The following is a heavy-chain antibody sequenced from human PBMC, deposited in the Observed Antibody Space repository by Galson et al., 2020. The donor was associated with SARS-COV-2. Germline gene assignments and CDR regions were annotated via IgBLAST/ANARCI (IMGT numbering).Heavy chain of an antibody. CDR3: AKVGDYVRDYYYTFDMDV. CDR2: ISGGGAGT. J-gene: IGHJ6*02. V-gene: IGHV3-23*01. D-gene: IGHD4-17*01. Sequence: GGSLRLSCAASGLTFPRHAMSWVRQAPGKGLEWVSAISGGGAGTFYADSVKGRFTISRDNSRDTLYLQMNSLRAEDTAIYYCAKVGDYVRDYYYTFDMDVWGQGTTVTVSS. CDR1: GLTFPRHA.